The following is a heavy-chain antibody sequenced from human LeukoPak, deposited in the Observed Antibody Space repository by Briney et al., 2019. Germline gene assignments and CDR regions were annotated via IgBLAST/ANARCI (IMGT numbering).Heavy chain of an antibody. CDR1: GGSISSSSYY. CDR3: ARSWPTMVRGPLTS. D-gene: IGHD3-10*01. J-gene: IGHJ5*02. Sequence: SETLSLTCTVSGGSISSSSYYWGWIRQPPGKGLEWIGSIYYSGSTNYNPSLKSRVTISVDTSKNQFSLNLSSVTAADTAVYYCARSWPTMVRGPLTSWGRGTLVTVSS. CDR2: IYYSGST. V-gene: IGHV4-39*07.